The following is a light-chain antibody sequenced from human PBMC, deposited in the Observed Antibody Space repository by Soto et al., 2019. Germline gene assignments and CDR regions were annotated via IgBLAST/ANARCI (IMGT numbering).Light chain of an antibody. CDR2: EVT. CDR3: SSYTSSRGV. CDR1: SNDVGGYNF. Sequence: QSVLTQPASVSGSPGQSITISCTGTSNDVGGYNFVSWYQQLPGKAPKLIIYEVTNRPSGVSDRISGSKSGNTASLTISGLQAEDEADYYCSSYTSSRGVFGGGTKVTVL. V-gene: IGLV2-14*01. J-gene: IGLJ3*02.